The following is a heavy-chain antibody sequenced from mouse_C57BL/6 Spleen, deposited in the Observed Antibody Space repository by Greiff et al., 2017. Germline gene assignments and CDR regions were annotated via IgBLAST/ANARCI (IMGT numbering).Heavy chain of an antibody. CDR2: INPNNGGT. J-gene: IGHJ1*03. Sequence: VQLQQSGPELVKPGASVKMSCKASGYTFTDYNMHWVKQSHGKSLEWIGYINPNNGGTSYNQKFKGKATLTVNKSSSTAYMELSSLTSEDSAVYYCARSGYDLYWYFDVWGTGTTVTVSS. D-gene: IGHD2-2*01. CDR3: ARSGYDLYWYFDV. CDR1: GYTFTDYN. V-gene: IGHV1-22*01.